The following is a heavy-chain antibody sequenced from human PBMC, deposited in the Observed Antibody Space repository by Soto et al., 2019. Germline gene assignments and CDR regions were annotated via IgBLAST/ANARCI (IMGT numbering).Heavy chain of an antibody. CDR3: ARGYDYVWGTLLGGWFDP. J-gene: IGHJ5*02. D-gene: IGHD3-16*01. Sequence: QVQLVQSGAEVKKPGASVKVSCKASGYTFTSYGISWVRQAPGQGLEWMGWISAYNGNTNYAQKLQGRVTMTTDTPTSTAYMELKSVRSDDTAVYYCARGYDYVWGTLLGGWFDPWGQGTLVTVSS. CDR1: GYTFTSYG. V-gene: IGHV1-18*01. CDR2: ISAYNGNT.